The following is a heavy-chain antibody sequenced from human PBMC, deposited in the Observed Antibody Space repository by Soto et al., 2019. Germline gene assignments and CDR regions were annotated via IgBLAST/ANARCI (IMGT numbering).Heavy chain of an antibody. D-gene: IGHD1-1*01. J-gene: IGHJ6*02. CDR1: GFTFSSYS. CDR2: ISSSSSYI. V-gene: IGHV3-21*01. CDR3: ARALERPGYYYGMDV. Sequence: GSLRLSCAASGFTFSSYSMNWVRQAPGKGLEWVSSISSSSSYIYYADSVKGRFTISRDNAKNSLYLQMNSLRAEDTAVYYCARALERPGYYYGMDVWGQGTTVTVSS.